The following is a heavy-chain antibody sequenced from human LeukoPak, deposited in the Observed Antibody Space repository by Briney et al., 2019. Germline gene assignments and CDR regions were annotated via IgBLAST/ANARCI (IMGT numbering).Heavy chain of an antibody. V-gene: IGHV4-59*01. CDR2: IFHSGST. D-gene: IGHD6-6*01. Sequence: PSETLSLTCNVSGGSISSYFWSWIRQPPGKGLEWIGYIFHSGSTNYNPSLNSRVTISVDTSKNQFSLKLSSVTAADTAVYYCARDLNPGQLRRMWGQGTLVTVSS. CDR3: ARDLNPGQLRRM. CDR1: GGSISSYF. J-gene: IGHJ4*02.